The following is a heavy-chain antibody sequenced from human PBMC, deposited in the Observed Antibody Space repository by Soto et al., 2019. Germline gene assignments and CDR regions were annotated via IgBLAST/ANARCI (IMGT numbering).Heavy chain of an antibody. Sequence: EVLLVESGGGLVQPGGSLRLSCAASGFTFSTYWMTWVRQPPGKGLEWVANMDQDGSERYYVDSVRGRFTVSRDNAKNSLYLQMNSLRAEDTAVYYCVCGGNFFIYWGQGTLVTVSP. CDR2: MDQDGSER. CDR1: GFTFSTYW. D-gene: IGHD3-16*01. CDR3: VCGGNFFIY. V-gene: IGHV3-7*01. J-gene: IGHJ4*02.